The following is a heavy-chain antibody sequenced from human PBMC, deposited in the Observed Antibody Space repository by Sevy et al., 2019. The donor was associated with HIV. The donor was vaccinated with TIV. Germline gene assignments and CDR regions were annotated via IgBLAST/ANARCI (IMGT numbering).Heavy chain of an antibody. D-gene: IGHD3-10*01. J-gene: IGHJ4*02. V-gene: IGHV3-23*01. CDR1: GFTFSSYA. CDR3: AKPPTGYGSVSYTYYFDY. Sequence: GGSLRLSCAASGFTFSSYAMSWVRQAPGKGLEWVSAISGSGGSTYYADSVKGRFTISRDNSKNTLYLQMNSLRAEDTAVYYCAKPPTGYGSVSYTYYFDYWGQGTLVTVSS. CDR2: ISGSGGST.